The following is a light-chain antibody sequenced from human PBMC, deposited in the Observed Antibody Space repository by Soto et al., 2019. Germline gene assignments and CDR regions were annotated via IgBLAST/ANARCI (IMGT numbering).Light chain of an antibody. Sequence: IVLTQSPATLSLSPGERATLSCRASQSVSSYLAWYQQKPGQAPRLLIDGASTRATGIPDRFSGSGSGTDFTLTISRLEPEDSAVYYCQQYGSSPTWTFGQGTKVDIK. CDR1: QSVSSY. CDR3: QQYGSSPTWT. V-gene: IGKV3-20*01. CDR2: GAS. J-gene: IGKJ1*01.